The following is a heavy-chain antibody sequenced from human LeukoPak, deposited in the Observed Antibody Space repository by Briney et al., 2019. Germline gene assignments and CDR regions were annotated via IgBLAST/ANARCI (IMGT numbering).Heavy chain of an antibody. Sequence: ASVKVSCKASGYTFTSYGISWVRQAPGQRLEWMGWINAGNGNTKYSQKFQGRVTITRDTSAGTAYMELSSLRSEDTAVYYCARAKWFGELFSFDYWGQGTLVTVSS. V-gene: IGHV1-3*01. CDR1: GYTFTSYG. D-gene: IGHD3-10*01. CDR2: INAGNGNT. J-gene: IGHJ4*02. CDR3: ARAKWFGELFSFDY.